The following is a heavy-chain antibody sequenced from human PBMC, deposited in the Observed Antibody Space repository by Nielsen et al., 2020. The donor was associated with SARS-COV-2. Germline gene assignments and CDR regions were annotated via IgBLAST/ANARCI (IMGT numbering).Heavy chain of an antibody. Sequence: ASVKVSCKASGYTFTSYGISWVRQAPGQGLEWMGWISAYNGNTNYAQKLQGRVTMTTDTSTSTAYMELRSLRSDDTAVYYCARVARDTSGSYYYYYYMDVWGKGTTVTVSS. CDR1: GYTFTSYG. V-gene: IGHV1-18*04. J-gene: IGHJ6*03. CDR2: ISAYNGNT. D-gene: IGHD1-26*01. CDR3: ARVARDTSGSYYYYYYMDV.